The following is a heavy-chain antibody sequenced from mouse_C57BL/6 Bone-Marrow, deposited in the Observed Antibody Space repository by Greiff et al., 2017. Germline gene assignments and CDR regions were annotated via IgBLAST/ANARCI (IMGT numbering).Heavy chain of an antibody. CDR3: ARDGSSPFYYAMDY. Sequence: VQLQQPGAELVMPGASVKLSCKASGYTFTSYWMHWVKQRPGQGLEWIGEIDPSDSYTNYNQKFKGKSTLTVDKSSSTAYMQLSSLTSEDTAVYYCARDGSSPFYYAMDYWGQGTSVTVSS. CDR2: IDPSDSYT. D-gene: IGHD1-1*01. V-gene: IGHV1-69*01. CDR1: GYTFTSYW. J-gene: IGHJ4*01.